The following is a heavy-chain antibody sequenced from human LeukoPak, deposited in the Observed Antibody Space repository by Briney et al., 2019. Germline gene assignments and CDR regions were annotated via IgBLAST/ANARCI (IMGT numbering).Heavy chain of an antibody. CDR3: ATGVAVAGRDY. Sequence: ASVRVSCKVSGYTSSVLSMQWVRQAPGKGLEWMGGFDPEDGETIYAQKFQGRVTMTEDTSTDTVYMELNSLRSEDAAVYYCATGVAVAGRDYWGQGTLVTVSS. V-gene: IGHV1-24*01. J-gene: IGHJ4*02. CDR1: GYTSSVLS. CDR2: FDPEDGET. D-gene: IGHD6-19*01.